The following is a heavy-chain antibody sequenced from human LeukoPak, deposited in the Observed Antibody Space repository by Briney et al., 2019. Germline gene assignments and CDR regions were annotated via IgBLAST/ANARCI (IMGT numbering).Heavy chain of an antibody. D-gene: IGHD3-10*01. CDR3: ARGDGHGSGIYSKPPFNS. CDR1: GFTFSSYS. Sequence: GGSLRLSCAASGFTFSSYSMNWVRQAPGKGLEWVSSISSSSSDIYDADSVKGRFTISRDNAKNSLSLQMNSLRAEDTAVYYCARGDGHGSGIYSKPPFNSWGQGTLVTVSS. CDR2: ISSSSSDI. V-gene: IGHV3-21*01. J-gene: IGHJ4*02.